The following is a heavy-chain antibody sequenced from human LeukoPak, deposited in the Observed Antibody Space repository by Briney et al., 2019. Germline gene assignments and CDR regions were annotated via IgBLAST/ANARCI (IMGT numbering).Heavy chain of an antibody. Sequence: GRSLRLSCAASGFTFSSYGMHWVRQAPGKGPEWVAVIWYDGSNKYYADSVKGRFTISRDNSKNTLYLQMNSLRAEDTAVYYCARDRGGYCSSTSCYPSYGMDVWGQGTTVTVSS. CDR2: IWYDGSNK. V-gene: IGHV3-33*01. J-gene: IGHJ6*02. CDR3: ARDRGGYCSSTSCYPSYGMDV. D-gene: IGHD2-2*01. CDR1: GFTFSSYG.